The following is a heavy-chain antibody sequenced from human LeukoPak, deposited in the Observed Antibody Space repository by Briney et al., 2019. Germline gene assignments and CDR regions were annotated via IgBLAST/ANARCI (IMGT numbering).Heavy chain of an antibody. V-gene: IGHV3-30*18. D-gene: IGHD6-13*01. J-gene: IGHJ6*02. CDR3: ANSLAAAGFYYYYGMDV. Sequence: PGGSLRLSCAASGFTFSSYGMHWVRQAPGKGLEWVAVISYDGSNKYYADSVKGRFTISRDNSKNTLYLQMNSLRAEDTAVYYCANSLAAAGFYYYYGMDVWGHGTTVTVSS. CDR2: ISYDGSNK. CDR1: GFTFSSYG.